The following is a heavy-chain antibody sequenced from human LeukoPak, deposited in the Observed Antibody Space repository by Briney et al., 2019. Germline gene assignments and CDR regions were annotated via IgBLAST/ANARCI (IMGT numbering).Heavy chain of an antibody. CDR1: GGSISSYY. CDR2: IYYSGST. V-gene: IGHV4-59*01. D-gene: IGHD5-18*01. Sequence: SETLSLTCTVSGGSISSYYWSWIRQPPGKGLEWIGYIYYSGSTNYNPSLKSRVTISVDTSKNQFSLKLSSMTAADTAVYYCARADTAMAPWDYWGQGTLVTVSS. CDR3: ARADTAMAPWDY. J-gene: IGHJ4*02.